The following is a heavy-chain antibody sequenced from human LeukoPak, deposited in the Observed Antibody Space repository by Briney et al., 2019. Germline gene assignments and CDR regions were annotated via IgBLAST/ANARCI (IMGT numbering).Heavy chain of an antibody. V-gene: IGHV3-23*01. Sequence: PGGSLRLSCATSGFTFSDHYMDWVRQAPGKGLEWVSAISGSGGSTYYADSVKGRFTISRDNSKNTLYLQMNSLRAEDTAVYYCAKDRGVVVPAAKVLYYYYGMDVWGQGTTVTVSS. CDR3: AKDRGVVVPAAKVLYYYYGMDV. CDR2: ISGSGGST. CDR1: GFTFSDHY. J-gene: IGHJ6*02. D-gene: IGHD2-2*01.